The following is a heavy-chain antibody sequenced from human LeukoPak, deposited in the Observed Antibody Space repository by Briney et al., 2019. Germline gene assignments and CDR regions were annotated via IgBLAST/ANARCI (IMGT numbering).Heavy chain of an antibody. J-gene: IGHJ4*02. D-gene: IGHD3-10*01. V-gene: IGHV3-30*18. Sequence: PGGSLRLSCAASGFTFSSYGVHWVRQAPGRGLEWVAVISYDGSNKYYADSVEGRFTISRDNSKNTLYLQMNSLRAEDTAVYYCAKDLTMVRGVIPFWGQGTLVTVSS. CDR1: GFTFSSYG. CDR2: ISYDGSNK. CDR3: AKDLTMVRGVIPF.